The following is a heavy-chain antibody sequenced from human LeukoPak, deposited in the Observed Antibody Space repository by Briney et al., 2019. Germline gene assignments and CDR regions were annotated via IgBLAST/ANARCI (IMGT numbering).Heavy chain of an antibody. CDR3: ARVPFGIAARLGIDY. Sequence: GGSLRLSCEVSGFTFSSYWMSWVRQAPGKGLEWVSSISSSSSYIYYADSVKGRFTISRDNAKNSLYLQMNSLRAEDTAVYYCARVPFGIAARLGIDYWGQGTLVTVSS. J-gene: IGHJ4*02. V-gene: IGHV3-21*01. D-gene: IGHD6-6*01. CDR1: GFTFSSYW. CDR2: ISSSSSYI.